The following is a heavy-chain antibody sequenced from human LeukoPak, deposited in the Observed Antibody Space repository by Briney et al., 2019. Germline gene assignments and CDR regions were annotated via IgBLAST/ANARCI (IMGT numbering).Heavy chain of an antibody. CDR3: AKVAGDRMDY. CDR1: GYTFAPYG. Sequence: GASVKVSCKASGYTFAPYGFCWVRQAPGHGLEWMGWISSNTGKTDYAQKFQGRGTLTTDTSTSTAYMELRSLRPDDTALYYCAKVAGDRMDYWGQGTLLTVSS. J-gene: IGHJ4*02. CDR2: ISSNTGKT. V-gene: IGHV1-18*01. D-gene: IGHD6-13*01.